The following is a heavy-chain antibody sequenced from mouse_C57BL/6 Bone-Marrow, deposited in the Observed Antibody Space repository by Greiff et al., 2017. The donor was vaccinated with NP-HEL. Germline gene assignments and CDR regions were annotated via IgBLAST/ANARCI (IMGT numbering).Heavy chain of an antibody. Sequence: VQLQQSGPELVKPGASVKIPCKASGYTFTDYNMDWVKQSHGKSLEWIGDINPNNGGTIYNQKFKGKATLTVDKSSSTAYMELRSLTSEDTAVYYCARKGVYGNYPGFAYWGQGTLVTVSA. CDR2: INPNNGGT. J-gene: IGHJ3*01. V-gene: IGHV1-18*01. D-gene: IGHD2-1*01. CDR3: ARKGVYGNYPGFAY. CDR1: GYTFTDYN.